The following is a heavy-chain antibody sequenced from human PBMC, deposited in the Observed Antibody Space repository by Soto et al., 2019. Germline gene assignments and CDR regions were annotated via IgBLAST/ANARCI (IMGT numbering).Heavy chain of an antibody. CDR2: INPNNGAT. D-gene: IGHD6-6*01. CDR1: RYIFTAYF. V-gene: IGHV1-2*02. CDR3: ASHVPGARFDP. Sequence: QLQLVQSGAEVKKPGASVKVSCKAPRYIFTAYFMHWVRQAPGQGLEWMVWINPNNGATHYGLSFQGRVTMTRDTSISTAYMELSSLRSDDTAVYYCASHVPGARFDPWGQGTLVIVSS. J-gene: IGHJ5*02.